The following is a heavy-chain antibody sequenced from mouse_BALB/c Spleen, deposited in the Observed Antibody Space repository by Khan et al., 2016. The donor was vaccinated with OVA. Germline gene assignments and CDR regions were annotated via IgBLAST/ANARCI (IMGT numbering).Heavy chain of an antibody. CDR2: INPSSGYT. J-gene: IGHJ2*01. CDR3: ARDRIDY. V-gene: IGHV1-4*01. Sequence: QMQLEESGAELATPGASVKMSCTASGFSFSTYWIHWVQQRPGQGLEWLGYINPSSGYTYYYPTFYDQATLPTDTSSRTAYMQLSSLTSEDSADYYCARDRIDYGGQGTTLTVSS. CDR1: GFSFSTYW.